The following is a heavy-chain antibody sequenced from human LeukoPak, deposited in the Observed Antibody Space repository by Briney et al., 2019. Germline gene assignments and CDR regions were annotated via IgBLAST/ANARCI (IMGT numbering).Heavy chain of an antibody. D-gene: IGHD6-19*01. CDR2: INAGNGNT. V-gene: IGHV1-3*01. CDR1: GYTFTSYA. Sequence: ASVKVSCKASGYTFTSYAMHWVRQAPGQRLEWMGWINAGNGNTKYSQKFQGRVTMTRDTSTSTVYMELSSLRSEDTAVYYCARAGVQWLATLYYFDYWGQGTLVTVSS. CDR3: ARAGVQWLATLYYFDY. J-gene: IGHJ4*02.